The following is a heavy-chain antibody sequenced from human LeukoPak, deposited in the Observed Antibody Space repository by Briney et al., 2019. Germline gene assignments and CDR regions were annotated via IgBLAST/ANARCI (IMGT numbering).Heavy chain of an antibody. CDR2: ISSSSSYI. J-gene: IGHJ4*02. Sequence: GGSLRLSCAASGFTFSSYSMNWVRQAPGKGLEWVSSISSSSSYIYYADSVKGRFTISRDNAKNSLYLQMNSLRAEDTAVYYCARDWPYSSSAVDYWGQGTLVTVSS. CDR3: ARDWPYSSSAVDY. CDR1: GFTFSSYS. V-gene: IGHV3-21*01. D-gene: IGHD6-6*01.